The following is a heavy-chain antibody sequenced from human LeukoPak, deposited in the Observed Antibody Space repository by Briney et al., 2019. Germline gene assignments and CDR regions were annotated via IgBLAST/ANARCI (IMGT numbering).Heavy chain of an antibody. CDR1: GFAFGTYA. J-gene: IGHJ4*02. V-gene: IGHV3-23*01. D-gene: IGHD3-10*01. Sequence: GGSLRLSCAGSGFAFGTYAMSWVRQAPGMGLGWVLSISANGQATYYADSVDGRFTISRDNSKSTMYLQLNSLRAEDTATYYCARDPYNTILYRLAHWGQGTLVTVSS. CDR2: ISANGQAT. CDR3: ARDPYNTILYRLAH.